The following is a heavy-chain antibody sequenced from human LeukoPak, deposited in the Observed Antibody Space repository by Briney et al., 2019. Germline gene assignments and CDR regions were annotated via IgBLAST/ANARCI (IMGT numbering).Heavy chain of an antibody. CDR1: GISFGDYA. J-gene: IGHJ4*02. Sequence: GGSLTLSCTASGISFGDYAMSWFRQAPGKGLEWVGFIRSKGSGGTTEYAASVKGRFTISRDDSKSIAYLQMISLKTEDTAVYYCRSGIDYWGQGTLVTVSS. CDR2: IRSKGSGGTT. V-gene: IGHV3-49*03. CDR3: RSGIDY.